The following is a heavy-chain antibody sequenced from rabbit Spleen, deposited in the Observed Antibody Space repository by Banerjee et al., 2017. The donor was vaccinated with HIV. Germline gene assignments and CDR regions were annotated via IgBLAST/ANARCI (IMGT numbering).Heavy chain of an antibody. CDR2: IYAGSSGNS. J-gene: IGHJ6*01. Sequence: QEQLVESGGGLVKPGGSLTLSCKASGFDFSSYYMSWVRQAPGKGLEWIGIIYAGSSGNSYCASWAKGRFTISKTSSTTVTLQMTSLTAADTATYFCARDTSSSFSSYGMDLWGPGTLVTVS. V-gene: IGHV1S45*01. D-gene: IGHD1-1*01. CDR3: ARDTSSSFSSYGMDL. CDR1: GFDFSSYYM.